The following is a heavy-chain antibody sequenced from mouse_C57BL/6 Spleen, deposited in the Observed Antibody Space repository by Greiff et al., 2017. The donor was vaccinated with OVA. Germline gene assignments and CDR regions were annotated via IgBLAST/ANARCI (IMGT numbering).Heavy chain of an antibody. J-gene: IGHJ1*03. V-gene: IGHV5-4*03. CDR2: ISDGGSYT. CDR3: ARRRSPWYFDV. Sequence: EVKLVESGGGLVKPGGSLKLSCAASGFTFSSYAMSWVRQTPEKRLEWVATISDGGSYTYSPDNVKGRFTISRDNAKNNLYLQMRHLKSEDTAMYYCARRRSPWYFDVWGTGTTVTVSA. CDR1: GFTFSSYA.